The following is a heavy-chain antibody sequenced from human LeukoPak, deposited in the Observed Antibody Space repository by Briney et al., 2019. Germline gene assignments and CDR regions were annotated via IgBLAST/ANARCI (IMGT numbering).Heavy chain of an antibody. CDR3: AKDGCSGGSCQADY. CDR1: GFSFSRYW. D-gene: IGHD2-15*01. Sequence: GGSLSLSCAASGFSFSRYWMHWVRHSPGKGLVWVSRINEDGSTTTYADSVKGRFTISRDNAKNTLHLQMNSLRYEDTAVYYCAKDGCSGGSCQADYWGQGTLVTVSS. J-gene: IGHJ4*02. V-gene: IGHV3-74*03. CDR2: INEDGSTT.